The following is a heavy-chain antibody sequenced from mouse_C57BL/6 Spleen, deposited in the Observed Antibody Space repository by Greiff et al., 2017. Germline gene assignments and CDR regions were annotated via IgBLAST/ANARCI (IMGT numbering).Heavy chain of an antibody. J-gene: IGHJ2*01. V-gene: IGHV1-26*01. Sequence: EVQLQQSGPELVKPGASVKISCKASGYTFTDYYMNWVKQSHGKSLEWIGDINPNNGGTSYNQKFKGKATLTVDKSSSTAYMELRSLTSEDSAVYYVARSAYGSSLYFDYWGQGTTLTVSS. D-gene: IGHD1-1*01. CDR2: INPNNGGT. CDR1: GYTFTDYY. CDR3: ARSAYGSSLYFDY.